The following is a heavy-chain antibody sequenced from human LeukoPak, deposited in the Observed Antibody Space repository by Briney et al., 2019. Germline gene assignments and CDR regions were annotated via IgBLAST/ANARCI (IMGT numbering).Heavy chain of an antibody. CDR1: GYTITGYY. D-gene: IGHD5-18*01. CDR2: INPNSGGT. CDR3: ARVGYSYGATFDY. J-gene: IGHJ4*02. V-gene: IGHV1-2*02. Sequence: ASVKASCKASGYTITGYYMHWVRQAPGQGLEWMGWINPNSGGTNYAQKFQGRVTMTRDTSISTAYMELSRLRSDDTAVYYCARVGYSYGATFDYWGQGTLVTVSS.